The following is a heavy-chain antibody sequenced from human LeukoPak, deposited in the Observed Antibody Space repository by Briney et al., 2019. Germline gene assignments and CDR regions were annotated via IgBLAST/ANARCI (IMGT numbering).Heavy chain of an antibody. CDR3: ARDIYYYDSSGLLWGSDY. J-gene: IGHJ4*02. D-gene: IGHD3-22*01. CDR2: INPNSGGT. V-gene: IGHV1-2*02. Sequence: ASVKVSCKASGYTFTGYYMHWVRQAPGQGLEWMGWINPNSGGTNYAQKFQGRVTMTRDTSINTAYMELSRLRSDDTAVYYCARDIYYYDSSGLLWGSDYWGQGTLVTVSS. CDR1: GYTFTGYY.